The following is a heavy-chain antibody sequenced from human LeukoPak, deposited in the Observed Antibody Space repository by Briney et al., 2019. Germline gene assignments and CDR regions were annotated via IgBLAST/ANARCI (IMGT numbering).Heavy chain of an antibody. J-gene: IGHJ6*03. V-gene: IGHV4-59*01. CDR1: GGSISSYY. CDR3: ARGSMVRTYYYYYYMDV. CDR2: IYYSGST. D-gene: IGHD3-10*01. Sequence: SETLSLTCTVSGGSISSYYWSWIRQPPGKGLEWIGYIYYSGSTNYNPSLKSRVTISVDTSKNQFSLKLSSVTAADTAVYYCARGSMVRTYYYYYYMDVWGKGTTVTISS.